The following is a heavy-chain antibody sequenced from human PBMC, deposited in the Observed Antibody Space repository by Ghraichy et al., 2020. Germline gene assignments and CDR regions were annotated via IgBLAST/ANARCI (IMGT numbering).Heavy chain of an antibody. CDR1: GGSISSYY. CDR2: IYYSGST. V-gene: IGHV4-59*01. Sequence: SETLSLTCTVSGGSISSYYWSWIRQPPGKGLEWIGYIYYSGSTNYNPSLKSRVTISVDTSKNQFSLKLSSVTAADTAVYYCARLGYCSGGSCYDGVFWFDPWGQGTLVTVSS. J-gene: IGHJ5*02. CDR3: ARLGYCSGGSCYDGVFWFDP. D-gene: IGHD2-15*01.